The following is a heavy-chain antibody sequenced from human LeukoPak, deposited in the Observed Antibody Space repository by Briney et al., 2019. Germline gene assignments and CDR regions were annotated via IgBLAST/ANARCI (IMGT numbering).Heavy chain of an antibody. CDR3: ARGSSSWLDYYIDV. D-gene: IGHD6-13*01. CDR2: IYYSGNT. J-gene: IGHJ6*03. Sequence: SETLSLTCTVSGGSISSYYWSWIRQPPGKGLEWIGYIYYSGNTYYNPSLKSRVTISLDTSKNQFSLRLTSVTAADTAVYYCARGSSSWLDYYIDVWAKGTTVTVSS. V-gene: IGHV4-59*12. CDR1: GGSISSYY.